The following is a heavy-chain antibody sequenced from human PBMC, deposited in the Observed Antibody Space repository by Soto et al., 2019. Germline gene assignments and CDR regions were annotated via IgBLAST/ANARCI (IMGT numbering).Heavy chain of an antibody. J-gene: IGHJ4*02. V-gene: IGHV5-10-1*01. Sequence: GESLKISCKGSGYSFTSYWISWVRQMPGKGLEWMGRIDAGDSYTNYSPSFQGYVTTSADTPFSTACLPWSRLTASYTAMHYCAGDNGYYNSSCPSEIDYWGQGTLVTVSS. CDR1: GYSFTSYW. D-gene: IGHD3-22*01. CDR2: IDAGDSYT. CDR3: AGDNGYYNSSCPSEIDY.